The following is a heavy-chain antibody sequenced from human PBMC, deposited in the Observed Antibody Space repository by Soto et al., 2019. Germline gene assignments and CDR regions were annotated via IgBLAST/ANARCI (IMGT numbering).Heavy chain of an antibody. D-gene: IGHD5-18*01. Sequence: SVKVSCKASGGTFSSYAISWVRQAPGQGLEWMGGIIPIFGTANYAQKFQGRVTITADESTSTAYMELSSLRSEDTAVYYCASSLDTAMVPDYWGQGTLVTVSS. CDR2: IIPIFGTA. J-gene: IGHJ4*02. CDR3: ASSLDTAMVPDY. V-gene: IGHV1-69*13. CDR1: GGTFSSYA.